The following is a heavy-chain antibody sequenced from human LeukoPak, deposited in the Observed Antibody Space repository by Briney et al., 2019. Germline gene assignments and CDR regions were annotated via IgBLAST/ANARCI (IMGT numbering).Heavy chain of an antibody. Sequence: ASVKVSCKASGYTFTGYAMHWVRQAPGQRLEWMGWINAANGNTKYSQKFQGRVTITTDTSASTAYMELSSLRSEDTAVYYCARIRPNYYYYGMDVWGQGTTVTVSS. CDR1: GYTFTGYA. V-gene: IGHV1-3*01. CDR3: ARIRPNYYYYGMDV. CDR2: INAANGNT. J-gene: IGHJ6*02. D-gene: IGHD1-1*01.